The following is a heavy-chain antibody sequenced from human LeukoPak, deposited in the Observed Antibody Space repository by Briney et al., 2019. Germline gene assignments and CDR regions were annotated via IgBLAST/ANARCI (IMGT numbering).Heavy chain of an antibody. D-gene: IGHD2-15*01. CDR3: ATAGAYCSGGSCLADY. Sequence: ASVKVSCKVSGYTLTELSMHWVRQAPGKGLEWMGGFDPEDGETIYAQKFQGRVTMTEDTSTDTAYMELSSLRSEDTAVYYCATAGAYCSGGSCLADYWGQGTLVTVSS. V-gene: IGHV1-24*01. J-gene: IGHJ4*02. CDR1: GYTLTELS. CDR2: FDPEDGET.